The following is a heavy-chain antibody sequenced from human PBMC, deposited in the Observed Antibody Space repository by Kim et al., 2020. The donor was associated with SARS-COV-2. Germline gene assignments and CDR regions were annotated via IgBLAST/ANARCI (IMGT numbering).Heavy chain of an antibody. CDR2: ISAGGGGT. V-gene: IGHV3-23*01. D-gene: IGHD2-2*01. CDR1: GLTFSSYA. Sequence: GGSLRLSCAASGLTFSSYAMTWVRQAPGKGLEWVSTISAGGGGTYYADSVKGRFTISRDNSKNTLYLQMNSLRAEDTALYYCALYCTSAICSNRWFDPWGQGTLVTVSS. CDR3: ALYCTSAICSNRWFDP. J-gene: IGHJ5*02.